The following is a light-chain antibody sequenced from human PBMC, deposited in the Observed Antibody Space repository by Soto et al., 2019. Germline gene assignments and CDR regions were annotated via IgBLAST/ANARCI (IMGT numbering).Light chain of an antibody. CDR2: DDN. CDR3: GSWDSSLSDYV. Sequence: QSVLTQPPSVSAAPGQKVTISCSGSSSNIGGNSVSWYQQLPGTAPKLLIYDDNKRPSGIPDRFSGSKSGTSATLGITGFQTGDEADYYCGSWDSSLSDYVFGTGTKVKVL. J-gene: IGLJ1*01. V-gene: IGLV1-51*01. CDR1: SSNIGGNS.